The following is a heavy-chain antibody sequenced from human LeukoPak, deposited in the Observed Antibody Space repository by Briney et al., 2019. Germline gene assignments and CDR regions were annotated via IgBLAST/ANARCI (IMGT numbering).Heavy chain of an antibody. CDR1: GFTFSSYS. D-gene: IGHD3-22*01. V-gene: IGHV3-21*01. Sequence: NPGGSLRLSCAASGFTFSSYSMNWVRQAPGKGLEWVSSISSSSSYKYYADSVKGRFTISRDNAENSLYLQMNSLRAEDTAVYYCARDSGDYYYDPKDYWGQGTLVTVSS. CDR2: ISSSSSYK. J-gene: IGHJ4*02. CDR3: ARDSGDYYYDPKDY.